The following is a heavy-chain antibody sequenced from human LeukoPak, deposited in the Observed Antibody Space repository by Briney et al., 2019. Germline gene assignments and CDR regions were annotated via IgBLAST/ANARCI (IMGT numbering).Heavy chain of an antibody. Sequence: SETLSLTCTVSGGSISSYYWSWIRQPPGKGLEWIGYIYYSGSTNYNPSLKSRVTISVDTSKNQFSLKLSSVTAADTAVYYCARALGYCSSTSCYAHYNWFDPWGQGTLVTVSS. D-gene: IGHD2-2*01. J-gene: IGHJ5*02. CDR2: IYYSGST. CDR1: GGSISSYY. CDR3: ARALGYCSSTSCYAHYNWFDP. V-gene: IGHV4-59*08.